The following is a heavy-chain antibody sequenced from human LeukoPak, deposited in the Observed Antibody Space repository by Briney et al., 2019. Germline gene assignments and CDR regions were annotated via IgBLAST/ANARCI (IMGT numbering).Heavy chain of an antibody. CDR3: AKDRRPNLSSSRWLDY. V-gene: IGHV3-30*02. CDR2: IRYDGSNK. CDR1: VFTFSSYG. D-gene: IGHD6-13*01. Sequence: RGSLRLSCVSSVFTFSSYGMSWVRQAPGKGLEWVAFIRYDGSNKYYAHSVKGGVTLSRDNSKNTLYLQMNRLRAEDTAVYYCAKDRRPNLSSSRWLDYWGQGTLVTVSS. J-gene: IGHJ4*02.